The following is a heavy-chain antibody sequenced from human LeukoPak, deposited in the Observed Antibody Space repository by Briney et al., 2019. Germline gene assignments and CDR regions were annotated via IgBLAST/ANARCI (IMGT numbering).Heavy chain of an antibody. V-gene: IGHV3-9*01. Sequence: SLRLSCAASGFTFDDYAMHWVRQAPGKGLEWVSGISWNSGSIGYADSVKGRFTISRDNAKNSLYLQMNSLRAEDTAVYYCAKALKGTYCSSTSCYNLFDYWGQGTLVTVSS. CDR3: AKALKGTYCSSTSCYNLFDY. CDR1: GFTFDDYA. CDR2: ISWNSGSI. D-gene: IGHD2-2*02. J-gene: IGHJ4*02.